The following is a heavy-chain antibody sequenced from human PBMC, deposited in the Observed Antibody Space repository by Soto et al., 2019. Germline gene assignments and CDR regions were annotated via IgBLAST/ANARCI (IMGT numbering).Heavy chain of an antibody. Sequence: SETLSLTCTVSGGSISSYYWSWIRQPPGKGLEWIGYIYYSGSTNYNPSPKSRVTISVDTSKNQFSLKLSSVTAADTAVYYCARGGSSSSLRPVSWFDPWGQGTLVTVSS. J-gene: IGHJ5*02. CDR3: ARGGSSSSLRPVSWFDP. CDR1: GGSISSYY. V-gene: IGHV4-59*01. D-gene: IGHD6-6*01. CDR2: IYYSGST.